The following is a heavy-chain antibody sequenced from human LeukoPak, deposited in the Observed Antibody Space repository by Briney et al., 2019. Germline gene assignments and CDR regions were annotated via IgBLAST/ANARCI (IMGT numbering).Heavy chain of an antibody. Sequence: PGGSLRLSCTASGFTFSGHWIHWVRQPPGMGLVWVSRINERGTDSMYAESVKGRFTISRDNAKNTVYLQMNSLRTEDTALYYCAKAKFKLATKTLPGGYWGQGTLVTVSS. CDR1: GFTFSGHW. D-gene: IGHD5-24*01. V-gene: IGHV3-74*03. CDR2: INERGTDS. J-gene: IGHJ4*02. CDR3: AKAKFKLATKTLPGGY.